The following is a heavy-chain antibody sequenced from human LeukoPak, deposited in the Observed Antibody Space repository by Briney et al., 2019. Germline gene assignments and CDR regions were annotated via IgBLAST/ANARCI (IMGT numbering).Heavy chain of an antibody. D-gene: IGHD2-21*01. J-gene: IGHJ4*02. CDR1: GFTFTSYV. Sequence: GGSLRVSCAASGFTFTSYVLRWVRQAPGKGLEWVSSIWGSGGNTHYADFVKGRFSISRDIPKNMLYLQMNSLRVEDTAVYYCARGIVAGTGNFYFDYWGQGTLVTVSS. CDR2: IWGSGGNT. V-gene: IGHV3-23*01. CDR3: ARGIVAGTGNFYFDY.